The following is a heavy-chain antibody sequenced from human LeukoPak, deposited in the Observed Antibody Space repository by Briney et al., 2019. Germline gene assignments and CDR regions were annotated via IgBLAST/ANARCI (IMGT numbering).Heavy chain of an antibody. Sequence: PSETLSLTCTVSGGSISNDYWSWIRQPPGEGLEWIGYLYYSGNTNYNPSLKSRVTMSVDTSKNQFSLRLSSVTAADTAVYYCAREPPGYSFDSSGRFDYWGQGTLVTVSS. CDR1: GGSISNDY. V-gene: IGHV4-59*12. J-gene: IGHJ4*02. D-gene: IGHD3-22*01. CDR3: AREPPGYSFDSSGRFDY. CDR2: LYYSGNT.